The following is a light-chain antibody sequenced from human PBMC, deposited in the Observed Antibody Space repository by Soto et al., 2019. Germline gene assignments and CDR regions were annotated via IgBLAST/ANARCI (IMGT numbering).Light chain of an antibody. CDR1: ETIASY. J-gene: IGKJ1*01. CDR3: QQTYRPPRT. V-gene: IGKV1-39*01. CDR2: AAS. Sequence: DIQMTQSPSSLSASVGDRVTITCRASETIASYVNWYQQRPGKATKLLIYAASTLQSGVPSRFGGSGSGTDFTLTITSLQPEDFATYFCQQTYRPPRTFGQGTRL.